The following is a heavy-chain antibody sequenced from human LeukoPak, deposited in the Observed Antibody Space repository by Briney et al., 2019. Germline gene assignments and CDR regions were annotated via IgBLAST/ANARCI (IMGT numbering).Heavy chain of an antibody. D-gene: IGHD3-10*01. Sequence: PSETLSLTCTVSGGSISSSSYYWGWIRQPPGKGLEWIGSIYYSGSTYYNPSLKSRVTISVDTSKNQFSLKLSSVTAADTAVYYCARALSGSGSYTPRYYYYGMDVWGQGTTVTVSS. CDR1: GGSISSSSYY. CDR3: ARALSGSGSYTPRYYYYGMDV. J-gene: IGHJ6*02. V-gene: IGHV4-39*07. CDR2: IYYSGST.